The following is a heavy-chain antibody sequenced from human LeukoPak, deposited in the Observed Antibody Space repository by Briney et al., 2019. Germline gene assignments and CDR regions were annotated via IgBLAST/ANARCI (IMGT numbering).Heavy chain of an antibody. Sequence: KTSETLSLTCTVSGDSISSYYWSWIRQPPGKGLEWIGEINHSGSTNYNPSLKSRVTISVDTSKNQFSLKLSSVTAADTAVYYCARGPAVWFGELLGKEHFDYWGQGTLVTVSS. CDR3: ARGPAVWFGELLGKEHFDY. V-gene: IGHV4-34*01. D-gene: IGHD3-10*01. CDR2: INHSGST. J-gene: IGHJ4*02. CDR1: GDSISSYY.